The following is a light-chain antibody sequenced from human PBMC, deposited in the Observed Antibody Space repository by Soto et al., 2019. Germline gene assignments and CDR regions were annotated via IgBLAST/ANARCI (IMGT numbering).Light chain of an antibody. V-gene: IGLV3-21*02. J-gene: IGLJ7*01. CDR1: NIGRKS. Sequence: SYELTQPPSVSVAPGQTARITCGGNNIGRKSVHWYQQKPGQAPVLVVYDDSDRPSGIPERFSGSNSGNTATLIISRVEAGDEADYYCQVWDSSSDHYVFGIGTQLTVL. CDR2: DDS. CDR3: QVWDSSSDHYV.